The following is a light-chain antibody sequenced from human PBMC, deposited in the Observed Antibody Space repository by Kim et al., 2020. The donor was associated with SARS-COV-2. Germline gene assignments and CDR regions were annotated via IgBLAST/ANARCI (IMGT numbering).Light chain of an antibody. CDR2: RDN. V-gene: IGLV3-1*01. J-gene: IGLJ1*01. CDR1: KLGDKY. Sequence: SVCPGQTASITGAGDKLGDKYSSRYQQKPGQSPVVVIFRDNRRPSGIPERFSGSNSGNTATLTISGTQAMDEADYYCQAWDSSIYVFGTGTKVTGL. CDR3: QAWDSSIYV.